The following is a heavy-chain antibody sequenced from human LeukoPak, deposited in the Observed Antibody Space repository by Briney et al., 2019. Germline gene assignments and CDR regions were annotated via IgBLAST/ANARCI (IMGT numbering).Heavy chain of an antibody. Sequence: ASVKVSCKASGYTFTSYGISWVRQAPGQGLEWMGWISAYNGNTNYAQKLQGRVTMTTDASTSTAYMELRSLRSDDTAVYYCARDRQRGAARANFDYWGQGTLVTVSS. CDR3: ARDRQRGAARANFDY. CDR1: GYTFTSYG. CDR2: ISAYNGNT. V-gene: IGHV1-18*01. D-gene: IGHD5-18*01. J-gene: IGHJ4*02.